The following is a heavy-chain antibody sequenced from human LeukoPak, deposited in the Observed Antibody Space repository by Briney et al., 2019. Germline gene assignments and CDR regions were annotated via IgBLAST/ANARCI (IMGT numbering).Heavy chain of an antibody. CDR2: SNPNSGDT. Sequence: ASVKVSCKASGYTFTDYYMHWVRQAPGQGLEWMGWSNPNSGDTNYAQKFQGRVTMTRDTSISTAYMELSRLRSDDTAVYYCARGPYSGYDTGFDYWGQGTLVTVSS. D-gene: IGHD5-12*01. J-gene: IGHJ4*02. CDR3: ARGPYSGYDTGFDY. V-gene: IGHV1-2*02. CDR1: GYTFTDYY.